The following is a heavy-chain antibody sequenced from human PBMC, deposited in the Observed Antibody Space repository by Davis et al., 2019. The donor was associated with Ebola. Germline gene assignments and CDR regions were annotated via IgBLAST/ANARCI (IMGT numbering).Heavy chain of an antibody. CDR3: ARGGQVVPAAIQSWFDP. J-gene: IGHJ5*02. Sequence: AASVKVSCKASGYTFTSYYMHWVRQAPGQGLEWMGIINPSGGSTSYAQKFQGRVTMTRDTSTSTVYMELSSLRSEDTAVYYCARGGQVVPAAIQSWFDPWGQGTLVTVSS. CDR1: GYTFTSYY. D-gene: IGHD2-2*02. V-gene: IGHV1-46*01. CDR2: INPSGGST.